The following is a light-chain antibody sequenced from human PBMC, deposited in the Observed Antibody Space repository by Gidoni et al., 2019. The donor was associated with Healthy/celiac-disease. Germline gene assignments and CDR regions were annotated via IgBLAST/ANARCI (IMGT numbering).Light chain of an antibody. Sequence: DIQMTQSPPSLSASVGDRVTITCQASQDISKYLNWYQQKPGKAPKLLIYDASNLETGVPSRFSGSGSGTDFTFTISSLQPEDIATYYCQQYDNLPITFGPGTKVDIK. CDR1: QDISKY. V-gene: IGKV1-33*01. CDR2: DAS. CDR3: QQYDNLPIT. J-gene: IGKJ3*01.